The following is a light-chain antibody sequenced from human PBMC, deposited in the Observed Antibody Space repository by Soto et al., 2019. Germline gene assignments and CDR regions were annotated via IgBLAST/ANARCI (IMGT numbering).Light chain of an antibody. CDR1: SSNIGEGYT. J-gene: IGLJ2*01. CDR2: DNT. Sequence: QAVVTQPPSVSGAPGQRVIVSCTGSSSNIGEGYTVHWYQKLPGTAPKLLIFDNTNRPSGVPDRISGSKSGASASLAITGLQAEDEADYYCQSYDSRLSGVVFGGGTKLTVL. CDR3: QSYDSRLSGVV. V-gene: IGLV1-40*03.